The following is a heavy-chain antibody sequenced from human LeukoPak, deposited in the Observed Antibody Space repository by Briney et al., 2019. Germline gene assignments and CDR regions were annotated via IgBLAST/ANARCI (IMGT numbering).Heavy chain of an antibody. CDR1: GFTFSSYA. D-gene: IGHD3-10*01. Sequence: GGSLRLSCSASGFTFSSYAMHWVRQAPGKGLEYVSAISSNGGSTCYADSVKGRFTISRDNSKNTLYLQMSSLRAEDTAVYYCVKDQGPYYYGSGSPPRFDYWGQGTLVTVSS. CDR3: VKDQGPYYYGSGSPPRFDY. V-gene: IGHV3-64D*06. CDR2: ISSNGGST. J-gene: IGHJ4*02.